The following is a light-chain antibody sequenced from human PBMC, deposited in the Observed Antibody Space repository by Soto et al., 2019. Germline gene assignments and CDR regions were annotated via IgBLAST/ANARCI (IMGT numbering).Light chain of an antibody. CDR2: DVF. CDR3: QPLETSPLT. Sequence: AIQVTQSPSSLSASVGDTVTITCRASQGISSAFAWYQQKPGKVPRLLIYDVFNLQSGVPSRFSGSGSGTDFTLTISRLQPEDFAPYYCQPLETSPLTFCQGTRLEVK. V-gene: IGKV1-13*02. J-gene: IGKJ5*01. CDR1: QGISSA.